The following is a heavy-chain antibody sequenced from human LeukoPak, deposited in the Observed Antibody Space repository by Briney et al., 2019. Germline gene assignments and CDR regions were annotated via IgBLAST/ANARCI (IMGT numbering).Heavy chain of an antibody. J-gene: IGHJ4*02. CDR1: GFTFSSYA. Sequence: PGGSLRLSCAASGFTFSSYAMHWVRQAPGKGLEWVSAISGSGGSTYYADSVKGRFTISRDNSKNTLYLQMNSLRAEDTAVYYCAKCPPGIAVAGRPFFDYWGQGTLVTVSS. D-gene: IGHD6-19*01. CDR2: ISGSGGST. CDR3: AKCPPGIAVAGRPFFDY. V-gene: IGHV3-23*01.